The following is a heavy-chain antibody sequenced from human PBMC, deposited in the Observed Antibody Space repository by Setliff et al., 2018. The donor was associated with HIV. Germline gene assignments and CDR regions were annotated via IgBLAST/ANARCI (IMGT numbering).Heavy chain of an antibody. J-gene: IGHJ6*03. V-gene: IGHV4-34*01. CDR2: IDHRGRP. D-gene: IGHD2-8*02. CDR1: GGSFSAYY. Sequence: SETLSLTCAVYGGSFSAYYWSWIRQPPGKGLEWIGKIDHRGRPKYNPSLNSRFTMSVDKSRNQFSLNVISVTAADTAVYYCARVSITYWYSIPRDYYYYMDVWGEGTTVTVSS. CDR3: ARVSITYWYSIPRDYYYYMDV.